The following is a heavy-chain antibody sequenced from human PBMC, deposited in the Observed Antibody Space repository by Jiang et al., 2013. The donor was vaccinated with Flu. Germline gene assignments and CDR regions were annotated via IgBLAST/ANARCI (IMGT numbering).Heavy chain of an antibody. Sequence: GPGLVKPSETLSLTCTVSGGFISSSSYYWGWIRQPPGKGLEWIGSIFYAGTTYYNPSLKSRVTMSVDTSKNQFSLKVESLTAADTAMYYCARVGMDYYDSSRYYYGYFDYWGQGTLVTVSS. CDR3: ARVGMDYYDSSRYYYGYFDY. D-gene: IGHD3-22*01. J-gene: IGHJ4*02. CDR2: IFYAGTT. CDR1: GGFISSSSYY. V-gene: IGHV4-39*07.